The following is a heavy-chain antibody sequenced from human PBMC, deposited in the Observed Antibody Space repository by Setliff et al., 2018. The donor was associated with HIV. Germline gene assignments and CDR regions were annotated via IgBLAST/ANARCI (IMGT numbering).Heavy chain of an antibody. D-gene: IGHD5-18*01. CDR1: GYTFSNFG. J-gene: IGHJ3*02. CDR2: IISIFDKA. CDR3: ARGGVRGYSYGEAFDI. Sequence: ASVKVSCKSSGYTFSNFGVSWVRQAPGQGLEWMGGIISIFDKANYAQKFHGRLTITADDSTRTVYMELNSLGSGDTAVYYCARGGVRGYSYGEAFDIWGQGTLVTVSS. V-gene: IGHV1-69*13.